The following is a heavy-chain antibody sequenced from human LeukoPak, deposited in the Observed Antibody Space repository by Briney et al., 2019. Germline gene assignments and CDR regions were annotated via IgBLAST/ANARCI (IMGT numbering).Heavy chain of an antibody. V-gene: IGHV1-69*05. CDR2: SIPIFGTA. CDR3: ARGVVEDIVATAYFDY. Sequence: SVKVSCKASGGTFSSYAISWVRQAPGQGLEWMGGSIPIFGTANYAQKFQGRVTITTDESTSTAYMELSSLRSEDTAVYYCARGVVEDIVATAYFDYWGQGTLVTISS. D-gene: IGHD5-12*01. CDR1: GGTFSSYA. J-gene: IGHJ4*02.